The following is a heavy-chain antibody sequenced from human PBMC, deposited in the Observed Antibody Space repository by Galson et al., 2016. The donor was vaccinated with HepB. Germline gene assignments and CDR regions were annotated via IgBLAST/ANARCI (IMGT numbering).Heavy chain of an antibody. Sequence: SLRLSCAASGFTFDDYAMHWVRQAPGKGLEWVSGISWNSGRIGYADSVKGRSTISRDNPKNSLYLQMNSLKPEDTAFYYCEKDITVAGRGWLDPWGQGTLVTFAS. CDR1: GFTFDDYA. V-gene: IGHV3-9*01. CDR3: EKDITVAGRGWLDP. J-gene: IGHJ5*02. CDR2: ISWNSGRI. D-gene: IGHD6-19*01.